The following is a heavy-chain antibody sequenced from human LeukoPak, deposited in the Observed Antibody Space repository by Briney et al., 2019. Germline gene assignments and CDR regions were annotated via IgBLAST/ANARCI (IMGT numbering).Heavy chain of an antibody. CDR3: ARDCFRRGFGVIVPFDY. V-gene: IGHV3-48*03. Sequence: GGSLRLSCEASGFTFSVYEMNWVRQAPGQGLEWILHITETCAHTYYAESVKGRFTISRDNAKNSLFLQLDSLRDDDTATYYCARDCFRRGFGVIVPFDYWGQGVLITVSS. J-gene: IGHJ4*02. D-gene: IGHD3-3*01. CDR1: GFTFSVYE. CDR2: ITETCAHT.